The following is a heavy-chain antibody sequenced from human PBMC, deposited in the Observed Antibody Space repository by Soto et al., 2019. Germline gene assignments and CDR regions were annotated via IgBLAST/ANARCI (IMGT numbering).Heavy chain of an antibody. V-gene: IGHV3-21*01. Sequence: PVWSLRLSCSSSLFTFSSYSMNLVLHSPLKGLEWVSSISSSSSYIYYADSVKGRFTISRDNAKNSLYLQMNSLRAEDTAVYYCARGNYYYDSSGYYASWGQGTLVT. CDR3: ARGNYYYDSSGYYAS. J-gene: IGHJ5*02. CDR1: LFTFSSYS. CDR2: ISSSSSYI. D-gene: IGHD3-22*01.